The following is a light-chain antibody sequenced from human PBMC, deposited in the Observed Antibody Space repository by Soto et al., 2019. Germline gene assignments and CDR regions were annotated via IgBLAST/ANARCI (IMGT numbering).Light chain of an antibody. V-gene: IGLV1-40*01. Sequence: QSVLTQPPSVSGAPGPRVTISCTGSSSNIGAGYDVHWYQQLPGTAPKLLIYGNSNRPSGVPDRFSGSKSGTSASLAITGLQAEDEADDYGQAYDSSLSGSVFGGGTKLTVL. CDR3: QAYDSSLSGSV. J-gene: IGLJ2*01. CDR1: SSNIGAGYD. CDR2: GNS.